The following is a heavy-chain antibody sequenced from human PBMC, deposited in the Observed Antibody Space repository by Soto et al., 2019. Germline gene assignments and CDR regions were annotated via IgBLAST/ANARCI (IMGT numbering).Heavy chain of an antibody. V-gene: IGHV4-4*02. D-gene: IGHD5-18*01. CDR3: ARSDTSMADY. Sequence: QVQLQESGPGLVKPSGTLSLTCAVSGGSISSSYWWSWVRQPPGKGLEWIGQIYHSGSTSYNPSLKSRVTLSLDKSKNQFSLQLSSVTAADTALYYCARSDTSMADYWGQGTLVTVSS. CDR2: IYHSGST. J-gene: IGHJ4*02. CDR1: GGSISSSYW.